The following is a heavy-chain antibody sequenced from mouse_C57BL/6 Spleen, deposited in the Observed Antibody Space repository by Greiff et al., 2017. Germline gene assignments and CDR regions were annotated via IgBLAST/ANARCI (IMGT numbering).Heavy chain of an antibody. J-gene: IGHJ1*03. CDR1: GFTFSSYA. Sequence: EVQVVESGGGLVKPGGSLKLSCAASGFTFSSYAMSWVRQTPEKRLEWVATISDGGSYTYYPDNVKGRFTISRDHAKNNLYLQMSHLKSEDTAMYYCAREGAFITTVGGYFDVWGTGTTVTVSS. V-gene: IGHV5-4*01. CDR3: AREGAFITTVGGYFDV. CDR2: ISDGGSYT. D-gene: IGHD1-1*01.